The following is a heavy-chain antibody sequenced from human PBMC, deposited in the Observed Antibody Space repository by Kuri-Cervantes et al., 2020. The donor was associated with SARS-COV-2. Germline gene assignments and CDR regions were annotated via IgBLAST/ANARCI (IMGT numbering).Heavy chain of an antibody. V-gene: IGHV4-34*01. Sequence: SQTLSLTCAVYGGSFSGYYWSWIRQPPGKGLEWIGEINHSGSTNYNPSLKSRVTISVDTSKNQFSLKLSSVTAADTAVYYCARDFLLLAAQDYWGQGTLVTVSS. J-gene: IGHJ4*02. CDR1: GGSFSGYY. D-gene: IGHD6-13*01. CDR3: ARDFLLLAAQDY. CDR2: INHSGST.